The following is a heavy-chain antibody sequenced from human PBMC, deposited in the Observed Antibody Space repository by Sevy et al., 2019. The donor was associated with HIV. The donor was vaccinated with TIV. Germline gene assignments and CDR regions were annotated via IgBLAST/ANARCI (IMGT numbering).Heavy chain of an antibody. CDR1: GGSISSYY. CDR3: ARHPARGSYYVNYFDY. J-gene: IGHJ4*02. D-gene: IGHD1-26*01. V-gene: IGHV4-59*08. Sequence: SETLSLTCTVSGGSISSYYWSWIRQPPGKGLEWIGYIYYSGSTNYNPSLKSRVTISVDTSKNQFSLKLSSVTAADTAVYYCARHPARGSYYVNYFDYWGQGTLVTVSS. CDR2: IYYSGST.